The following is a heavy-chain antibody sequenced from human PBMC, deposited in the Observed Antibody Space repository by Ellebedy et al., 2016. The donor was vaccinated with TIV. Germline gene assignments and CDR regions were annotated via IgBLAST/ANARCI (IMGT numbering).Heavy chain of an antibody. CDR3: ARGTSLWVTDGIDI. V-gene: IGHV3-23*01. CDR1: GFIVSSYA. D-gene: IGHD3-16*01. CDR2: ISGSGGST. J-gene: IGHJ3*02. Sequence: GESLKISXAASGFIVSSYAMSWVRKAPGKGLEWVSTISGSGGSTYYADSVKGRFTISRDNSRNTVSLQMISLRAEDTAVYYCARGTSLWVTDGIDIWGQGTMVTVSS.